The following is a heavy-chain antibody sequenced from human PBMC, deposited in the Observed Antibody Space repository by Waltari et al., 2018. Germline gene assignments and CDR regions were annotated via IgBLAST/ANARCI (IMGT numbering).Heavy chain of an antibody. J-gene: IGHJ3*01. Sequence: QFQLQESGPGLVRPSETLSLACTVSGDSISRSSYYWAWICQPPGKGLEWIVAIYSSGSTSYNSSLKSRVTISIDTSKNQFSLMLSSVTAADTAVYYCAKRENFNFWRDAFDLWGQGTMVTVSS. CDR1: GDSISRSSYY. V-gene: IGHV4-39*07. CDR3: AKRENFNFWRDAFDL. D-gene: IGHD3-3*01. CDR2: IYSSGST.